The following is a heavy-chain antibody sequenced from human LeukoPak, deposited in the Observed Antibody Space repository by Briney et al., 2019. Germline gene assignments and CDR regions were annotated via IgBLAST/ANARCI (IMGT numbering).Heavy chain of an antibody. CDR1: GYTFTSYY. J-gene: IGHJ4*02. CDR3: ARVYYYYDSSGILTLYFDY. V-gene: IGHV1-2*02. D-gene: IGHD3-22*01. CDR2: VNPTSGGT. Sequence: AVTVSCMTSGYTFTSYYMHWVRLAPGQALEWTGWVNPTSGGTNYAQKFQGRVTMTRDTSISTAYMELSRLRSDDTAVYYCARVYYYYDSSGILTLYFDYWGQGTLVTVSS.